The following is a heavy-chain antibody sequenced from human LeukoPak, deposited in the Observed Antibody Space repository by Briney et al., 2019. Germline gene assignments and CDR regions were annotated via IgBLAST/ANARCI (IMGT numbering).Heavy chain of an antibody. V-gene: IGHV4-39*01. D-gene: IGHD3-10*01. Sequence: PSETLSLTCTVSGGSISSSTYYWGWIRQPPGKGLEWIGSINYNGKTDSNPSLQSRVTISGDTSKNQVSLRLTSVTAAETAVYYCARIGGFGELFDAFDIWGQGTMVTVSS. CDR2: INYNGKT. CDR3: ARIGGFGELFDAFDI. J-gene: IGHJ3*02. CDR1: GGSISSSTYY.